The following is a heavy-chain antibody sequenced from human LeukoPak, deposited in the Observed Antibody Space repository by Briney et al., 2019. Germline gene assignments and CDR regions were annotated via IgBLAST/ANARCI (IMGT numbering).Heavy chain of an antibody. CDR1: GFTFSSYA. J-gene: IGHJ6*03. D-gene: IGHD6-6*01. CDR2: ISGSGGST. V-gene: IGHV3-23*01. CDR3: VKGHSSSKLIYYYYMDV. Sequence: QLGGSLRLSCAASGFTFSSYAMSWVRQAPGKGLEWVSAISGSGGSTYYADSVKGRFTISRDNSKNTLYLQMNSLRAEDTAVYYCVKGHSSSKLIYYYYMDVWGKGTTVTVSS.